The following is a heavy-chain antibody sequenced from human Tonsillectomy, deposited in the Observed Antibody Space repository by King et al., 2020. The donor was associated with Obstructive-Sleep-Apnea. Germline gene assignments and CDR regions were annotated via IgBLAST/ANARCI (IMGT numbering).Heavy chain of an antibody. Sequence: QLVQSGAEVKKPGASVKVSCKASGFTFTAYDIHWVRQAPGQGLEWMGWINLNSGGTNYAQKFQGRVAMTRDTSISTAYMELNRLTSDDTAIYYCARITMIRAYSWGQGTPVTVSS. V-gene: IGHV1-2*02. CDR1: GFTFTAYD. CDR2: INLNSGGT. CDR3: ARITMIRAYS. J-gene: IGHJ5*02. D-gene: IGHD3-10*01.